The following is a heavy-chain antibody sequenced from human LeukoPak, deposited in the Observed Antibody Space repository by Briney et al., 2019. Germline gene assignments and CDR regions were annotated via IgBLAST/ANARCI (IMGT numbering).Heavy chain of an antibody. CDR2: ISWNSGSI. CDR3: AKEGALAVAGTGYFDY. J-gene: IGHJ4*02. D-gene: IGHD6-19*01. Sequence: PGRSLRLSCAASGFTFDDYAMHWVRQAPGKGLEWVSGISWNSGSIGYADSVKGRFTISRDNAKNSLYLQMNSLRAEDTALYYCAKEGALAVAGTGYFDYWGQGTLVTVSS. CDR1: GFTFDDYA. V-gene: IGHV3-9*01.